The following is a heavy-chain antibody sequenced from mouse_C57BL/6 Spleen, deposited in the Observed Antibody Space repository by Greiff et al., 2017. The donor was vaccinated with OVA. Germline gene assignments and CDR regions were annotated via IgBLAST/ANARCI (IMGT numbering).Heavy chain of an antibody. Sequence: QVQLQQPGTELVKPGASVKLSCKASGYTFTSYWMHWVKQRPGQGLEWIGNINPSNGGTNYNEKFKSKATLTVDKSSSTAYMLLSSLTSEDSAVYYCARGLYYDYDVGAMDYWGQGTSVTVSS. CDR2: INPSNGGT. D-gene: IGHD2-4*01. CDR3: ARGLYYDYDVGAMDY. CDR1: GYTFTSYW. J-gene: IGHJ4*01. V-gene: IGHV1-53*01.